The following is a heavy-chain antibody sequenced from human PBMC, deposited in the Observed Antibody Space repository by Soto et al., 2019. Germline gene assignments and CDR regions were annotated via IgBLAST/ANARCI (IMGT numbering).Heavy chain of an antibody. V-gene: IGHV4-4*02. CDR1: SGSISSSNW. D-gene: IGHD3-10*01. CDR3: ARAGMRMVRGINWFDP. Sequence: SETLSLTCAVSSGSISSSNWWSWVRQPPGKGLEWIGEIYHSGSTNYNPSLKSRVTISVDKSKNQFSLKLSSVTAADTAVYYCARAGMRMVRGINWFDPWGQGTLVTVSS. J-gene: IGHJ5*02. CDR2: IYHSGST.